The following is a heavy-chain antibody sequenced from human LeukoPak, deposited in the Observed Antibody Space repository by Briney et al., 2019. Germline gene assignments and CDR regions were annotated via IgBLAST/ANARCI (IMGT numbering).Heavy chain of an antibody. V-gene: IGHV3-7*03. D-gene: IGHD3-10*01. CDR1: GFIFSSYW. J-gene: IGHJ6*04. CDR2: IKQDGSGK. Sequence: PGGSLRLSCAASGFIFSSYWMSWVRQAPGKGLEWVANIKQDGSGKYYVDSVKGRFTISRDNAKNSLYLQMNSLRAEDTAVYYCASLWFGESNYYYGVDVWGKGTTVTVSS. CDR3: ASLWFGESNYYYGVDV.